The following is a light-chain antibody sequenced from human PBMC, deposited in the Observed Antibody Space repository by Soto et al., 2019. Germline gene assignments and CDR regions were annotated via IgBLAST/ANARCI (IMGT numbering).Light chain of an antibody. CDR2: GAS. CDR1: QSVSSSF. Sequence: EIVLTQSPGTLSLSPGERATLSCRASQSVSSSFLAWYQQKPGQAPRLLIYGASSRATGIRDRFSGSGSGTDFPLPISRLGPEDVAVYYCQQYGSSPLTFGGGTKVEIK. V-gene: IGKV3-20*01. J-gene: IGKJ4*01. CDR3: QQYGSSPLT.